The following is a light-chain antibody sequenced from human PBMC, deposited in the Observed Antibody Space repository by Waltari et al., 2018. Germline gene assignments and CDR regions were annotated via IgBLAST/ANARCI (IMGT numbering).Light chain of an antibody. V-gene: IGKV3-20*01. Sequence: EIVLTQSPGTLSLSPGERATLSCRASQSVSRALAWYQQKPGRAPRLLIYGASTRATGVPDRFSGSGSGTDFSLTISSLDPEDFAVYYCQHYVKLPVTYGQGTKVEI. CDR1: QSVSRA. J-gene: IGKJ1*01. CDR3: QHYVKLPVT. CDR2: GAS.